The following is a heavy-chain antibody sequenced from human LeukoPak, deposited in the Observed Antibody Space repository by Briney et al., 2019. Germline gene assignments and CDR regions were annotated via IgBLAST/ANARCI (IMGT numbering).Heavy chain of an antibody. D-gene: IGHD1-26*01. V-gene: IGHV1-2*02. CDR1: GYTLTGYY. Sequence: ASVKVSCKASGYTLTGYYMHWVRQAPGQGLEWMGWINPNSGGTNYAQKFQGRVTMTRGTSISTAYMELSRLRSDDTAVYYCARARWELPYYYYYMDVWGKGTTVTVSS. J-gene: IGHJ6*03. CDR3: ARARWELPYYYYYMDV. CDR2: INPNSGGT.